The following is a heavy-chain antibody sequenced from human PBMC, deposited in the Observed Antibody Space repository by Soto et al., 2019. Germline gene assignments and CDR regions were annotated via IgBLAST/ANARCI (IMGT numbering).Heavy chain of an antibody. V-gene: IGHV4-31*03. CDR2: IYYSGST. J-gene: IGHJ5*02. CDR1: GGSISSGGYY. CDR3: ARETTGYDYRGNWFDP. D-gene: IGHD5-12*01. Sequence: SETLSLTCTVSGGSISSGGYYWSWIRQHPGKGLEWIGYIYYSGSTYYNPSLKSRVTISVDTSKNQFSLKLSSVTAADTAVYYCARETTGYDYRGNWFDPWGQGTLVTVSS.